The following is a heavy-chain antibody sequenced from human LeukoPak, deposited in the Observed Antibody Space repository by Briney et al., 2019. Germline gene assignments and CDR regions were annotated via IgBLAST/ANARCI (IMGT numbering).Heavy chain of an antibody. CDR2: ISYDGSNK. V-gene: IGHV3-30-3*02. CDR1: GFTFSSYA. D-gene: IGHD4-17*01. Sequence: GGSLRLSCAASGFTFSSYAMHWVRQAPGKGLEWVAVISYDGSNKYYADSVKGRFTISRDNSKNTLYLQMNSLRAEDTAVYYCAKSEVTTAYFDYWGQGALVTVSS. J-gene: IGHJ4*02. CDR3: AKSEVTTAYFDY.